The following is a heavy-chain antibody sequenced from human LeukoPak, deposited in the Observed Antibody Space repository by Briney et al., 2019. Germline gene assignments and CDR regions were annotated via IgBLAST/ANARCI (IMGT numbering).Heavy chain of an antibody. Sequence: GGSLRLSCAASGFTFDDYAMHWVRQAPGKGLEWVSLISGDGGSTYYADSVKGRFTISRDNSKNSLYLQMNSLRTEDTALYYCAKDIGQGGGRRYYDSSGYYPYWGQGTLVTVSS. J-gene: IGHJ4*02. D-gene: IGHD3-22*01. V-gene: IGHV3-43*02. CDR1: GFTFDDYA. CDR3: AKDIGQGGGRRYYDSSGYYPY. CDR2: ISGDGGST.